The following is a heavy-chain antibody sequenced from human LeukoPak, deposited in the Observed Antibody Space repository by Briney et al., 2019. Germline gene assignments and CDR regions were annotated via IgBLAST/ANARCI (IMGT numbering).Heavy chain of an antibody. CDR3: ARDAYPHYGDSYYFDY. D-gene: IGHD4-17*01. CDR1: GGSISSGGYY. J-gene: IGHJ4*02. Sequence: SETLSLTCTVSGGSISSGGYYWSWIRQHPGKGLEWIGYIYYGGSTYYNPSLKSRVTISVDTSKNQFPLKLSSVTAADTAVYYCARDAYPHYGDSYYFDYWGQGTLVTVSS. CDR2: IYYGGST. V-gene: IGHV4-31*03.